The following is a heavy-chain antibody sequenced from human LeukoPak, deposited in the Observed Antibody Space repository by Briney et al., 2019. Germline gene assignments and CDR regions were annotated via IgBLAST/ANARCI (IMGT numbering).Heavy chain of an antibody. J-gene: IGHJ6*03. CDR1: VFNFSNYA. Sequence: PGESLQISCVASVFNFSNYAMHWVRQAPGKGLEWVAVISYDGSEKYYAESVKGRFTISRDNSKNTLSLQMSSLKAEDTAVFYCARSGSSGWVYYYYNYMDVWGKGTTVTVSS. CDR2: ISYDGSEK. V-gene: IGHV3-30*04. CDR3: ARSGSSGWVYYYYNYMDV. D-gene: IGHD6-19*01.